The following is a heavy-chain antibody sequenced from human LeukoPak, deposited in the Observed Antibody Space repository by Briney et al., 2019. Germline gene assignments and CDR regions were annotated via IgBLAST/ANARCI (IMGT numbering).Heavy chain of an antibody. CDR3: ARDLLEYSSSWYWFDP. D-gene: IGHD6-13*01. J-gene: IGHJ5*02. CDR2: IIPIFGTA. CDR1: GGTFSSYA. Sequence: ASVKVSCKASGGTFSSYAISWVRQAPGQGLEWMGGIIPIFGTANYAQKFQGRVTITADESTSTAYMELSSLRSEDTAVYYCARDLLEYSSSWYWFDPWGQGTLVTVSS. V-gene: IGHV1-69*13.